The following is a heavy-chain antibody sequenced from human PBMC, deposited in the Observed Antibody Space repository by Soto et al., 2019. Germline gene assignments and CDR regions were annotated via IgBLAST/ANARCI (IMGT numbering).Heavy chain of an antibody. D-gene: IGHD1-26*01. V-gene: IGHV3-7*03. CDR3: AKGSGWFDP. Sequence: PGGSLRLSCAASGFTFSGYWMTWVRQAPGKGLEWVAKIKPDGSERYYVDSVRGWFTISRDNAKNSLYLQINSLRAEDTAVYHCAKGSGWFDPWGQGTMVTVYS. CDR2: IKPDGSER. J-gene: IGHJ5*02. CDR1: GFTFSGYW.